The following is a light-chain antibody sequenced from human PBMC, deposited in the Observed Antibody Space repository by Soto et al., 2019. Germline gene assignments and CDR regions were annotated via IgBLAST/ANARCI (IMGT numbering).Light chain of an antibody. J-gene: IGLJ3*02. CDR1: SRDVGSYKL. Sequence: QSALTQPASVSGSPGQSITISCTGTSRDVGSYKLVSWYQQHPGKAPKLMIYEVSKRPSGVSNRFSGSKSGNTASLTISGVQAEDEADYYCCSYAGSSTWVFGGGPKLTVL. V-gene: IGLV2-23*02. CDR3: CSYAGSSTWV. CDR2: EVS.